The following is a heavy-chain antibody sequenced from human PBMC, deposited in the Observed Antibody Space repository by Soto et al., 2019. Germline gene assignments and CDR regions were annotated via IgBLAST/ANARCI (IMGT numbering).Heavy chain of an antibody. Sequence: QVQLVQSGAKVKKPGASVKVSCKASGYTFASYGISWVRQAPGQGLEWMGWISAYNGNTNYAQKLQGRVTMTTDTSTSTAYMELRSLRSDDTAVYYCARDCSSTSCRYYYYGMDVWGQGTTVTVSS. D-gene: IGHD2-2*01. CDR2: ISAYNGNT. J-gene: IGHJ6*02. CDR3: ARDCSSTSCRYYYYGMDV. V-gene: IGHV1-18*01. CDR1: GYTFASYG.